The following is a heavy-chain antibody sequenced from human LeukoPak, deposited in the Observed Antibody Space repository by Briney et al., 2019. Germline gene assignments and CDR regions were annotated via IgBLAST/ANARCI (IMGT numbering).Heavy chain of an antibody. CDR1: GFTFSGYS. Sequence: GGSLRLSCAASGFTFSGYSMNWVRQAPGKGLEWVSSISGSSSYIYYADSVKGRFTISRDNAKNSLYLQMNSLRAEDTAVYYCAREGNVDTALDYWGQGTLVTVSS. CDR2: ISGSSSYI. D-gene: IGHD5-18*01. J-gene: IGHJ4*02. CDR3: AREGNVDTALDY. V-gene: IGHV3-21*01.